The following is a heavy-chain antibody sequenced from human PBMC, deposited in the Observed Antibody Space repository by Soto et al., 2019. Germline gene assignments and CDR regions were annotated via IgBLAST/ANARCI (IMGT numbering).Heavy chain of an antibody. J-gene: IGHJ6*02. CDR1: GVSISSSQW. Sequence: QVQLQESGPGLVKPSGTLSLTCAVSGVSISSSQWWSWVRQPPGKGLEWIGGIYHNERTNYNPSLKSRLTMSLYRSKNQVSLKLSSVTAAATATYYCGRTKDYFYGVDVWGQGTTVTVSS. CDR2: IYHNERT. V-gene: IGHV4-4*02. CDR3: GRTKDYFYGVDV.